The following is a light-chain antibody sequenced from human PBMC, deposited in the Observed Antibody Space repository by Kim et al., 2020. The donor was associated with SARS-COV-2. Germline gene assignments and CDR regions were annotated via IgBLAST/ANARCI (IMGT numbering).Light chain of an antibody. CDR1: GSNLGGNT. CDR3: AAWDDRLNGLL. V-gene: IGLV1-44*01. Sequence: GQRVTISCSGTGSNLGGNTVNWYQQLPGMAPKLLIYKNDERPSGVPDRFSGSKSGTSASLAISGLQSEDEGDYYCAAWDDRLNGLLFGGGTQLTVL. CDR2: KND. J-gene: IGLJ2*01.